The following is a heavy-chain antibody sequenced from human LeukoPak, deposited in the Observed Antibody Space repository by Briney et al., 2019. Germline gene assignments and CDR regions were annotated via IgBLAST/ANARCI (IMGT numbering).Heavy chain of an antibody. D-gene: IGHD1-1*01. V-gene: IGHV1-8*03. CDR2: MNPNSGNT. J-gene: IGHJ3*02. CDR1: GYTFTSYD. CDR3: TRSEQLAAFDI. Sequence: ASVKVSCKASGYTFTSYDINWVRQATGQGLEWMGWMNPNSGNTSYAQKFQGRVTITRNTSISTAYMELSSLRSEDTAVYYCTRSEQLAAFDIWGQGTMVTVSS.